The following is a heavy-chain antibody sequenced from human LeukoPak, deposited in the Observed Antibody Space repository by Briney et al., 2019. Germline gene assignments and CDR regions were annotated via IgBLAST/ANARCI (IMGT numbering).Heavy chain of an antibody. CDR2: IIPIFGTA. CDR1: GGTFSSYA. V-gene: IGHV1-69*05. J-gene: IGHJ4*02. D-gene: IGHD3-22*01. Sequence: SVKVSCKASGGTFSSYAISWVRQAPGQGLEWMGGIIPIFGTANYAQKLQGRVTMTTDTSTSTAYMELRSLRSDDTAVYYCARGRVLLSGYNDYWGQGTLVTVSS. CDR3: ARGRVLLSGYNDY.